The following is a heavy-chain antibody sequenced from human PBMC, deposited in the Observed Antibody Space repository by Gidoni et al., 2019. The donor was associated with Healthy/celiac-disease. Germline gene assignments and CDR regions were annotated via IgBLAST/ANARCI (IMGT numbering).Heavy chain of an antibody. CDR1: GFTFSSYG. D-gene: IGHD5-18*01. CDR2: IWYDGSNK. CDR3: ARGLDTAMASGY. V-gene: IGHV3-33*01. Sequence: QVQLVASGGGVVQPGRSLRLSCAASGFTFSSYGMHWVRQAPGKGLEWVAVIWYDGSNKYYADSVKGRFTISRDNSKNTLYLQMNSLRAEDTAVYYCARGLDTAMASGYWGQGTLVTVSS. J-gene: IGHJ4*02.